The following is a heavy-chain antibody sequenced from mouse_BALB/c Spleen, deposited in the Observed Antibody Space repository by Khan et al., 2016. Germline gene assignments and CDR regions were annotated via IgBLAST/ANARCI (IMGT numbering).Heavy chain of an antibody. CDR3: ARSESDYCVGLVY. V-gene: IGHV1-82*01. D-gene: IGHD2-4*01. CDR1: GYAFSTSW. J-gene: IGHJ3*01. CDR2: IYFGNGDS. Sequence: QVQLQQSGPELVKPGASVKFSCKASGYAFSTSWMHWVKQRPGQGLEWIGRIYFGNGDSKYNGKFKGKATQTADKSFSTAYIQLTSLTSMVSAASFCARSESDYCVGLVYWGQGTQVTVSA.